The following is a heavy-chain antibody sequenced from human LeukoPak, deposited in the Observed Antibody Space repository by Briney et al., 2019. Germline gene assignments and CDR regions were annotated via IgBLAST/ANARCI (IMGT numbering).Heavy chain of an antibody. J-gene: IGHJ6*02. CDR1: GGSISSGSYY. CDR3: ARDRQVNYYYYGMDV. D-gene: IGHD3-10*01. V-gene: IGHV4-61*02. Sequence: SQTLSLTCTVSGGSISSGSYYWSWIRQPAGTGLEWLGRIYTSGSTNYNPSLKSRVTISVDTSKNQFSLKLSSVTAADTAVYYCARDRQVNYYYYGMDVWGQGTTVTVSS. CDR2: IYTSGST.